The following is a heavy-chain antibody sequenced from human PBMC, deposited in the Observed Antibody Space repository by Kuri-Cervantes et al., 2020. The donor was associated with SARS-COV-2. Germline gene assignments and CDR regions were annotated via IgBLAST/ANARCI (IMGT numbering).Heavy chain of an antibody. CDR2: VYHSGST. Sequence: GSLRLSCTVSNYSISSGYYWGWIRQPPGKGLEWIASVYHSGSTSYSPSLKSRVTISVEKSKNQFSLKLNSVTAADTAVYYCARGPAHDFWSGYRFDYWGQGTLVTVSS. V-gene: IGHV4-38-2*02. D-gene: IGHD3-3*01. J-gene: IGHJ4*02. CDR3: ARGPAHDFWSGYRFDY. CDR1: NYSISSGYY.